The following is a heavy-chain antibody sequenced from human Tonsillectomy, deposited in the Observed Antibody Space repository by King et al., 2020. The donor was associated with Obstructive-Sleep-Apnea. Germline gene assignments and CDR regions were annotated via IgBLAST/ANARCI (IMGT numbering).Heavy chain of an antibody. Sequence: VQLQESGPGLVKPSETLSLTCTVSGGSISSYYWSWIRQPPGKGLEWIGYIYYSGSTDYNPSLQSRVTISVDTSKNQFSLKLSSVTAADTAVYYCARDRSPEFGDYDSSGSRACDYWGQGTLVTVSS. V-gene: IGHV4-59*01. CDR3: ARDRSPEFGDYDSSGSRACDY. J-gene: IGHJ4*02. CDR1: GGSISSYY. CDR2: IYYSGST. D-gene: IGHD3-22*01.